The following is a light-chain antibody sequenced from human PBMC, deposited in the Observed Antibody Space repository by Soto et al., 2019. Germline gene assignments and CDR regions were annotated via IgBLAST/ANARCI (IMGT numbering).Light chain of an antibody. CDR1: QSISSY. CDR3: QQSYSTPVT. Sequence: DIQMTQSPSSLSASVGDRVTITCRASQSISSYLNWYQQKPGKAPKLLIYAASSLQSGVPSRFSGSGSGTDLTLTISSLQPEDFATYYCQQSYSTPVTFGQGTKLDIK. V-gene: IGKV1-39*01. J-gene: IGKJ2*01. CDR2: AAS.